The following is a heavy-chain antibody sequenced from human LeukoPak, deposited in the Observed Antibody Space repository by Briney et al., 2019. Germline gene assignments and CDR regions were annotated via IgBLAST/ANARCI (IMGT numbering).Heavy chain of an antibody. V-gene: IGHV3-7*01. CDR2: IKQDGSEK. J-gene: IGHJ4*02. CDR1: GFTVSFYW. CDR3: ARAPF. Sequence: RPGGSLRLSCAASGFTVSFYWMSWVRQAPGKGLEWVANIKQDGSEKYYVDSVKGRFTISRDNAKNSLYLQMNSLRAEDTAVYYCARAPFWGQGTLVTVSS.